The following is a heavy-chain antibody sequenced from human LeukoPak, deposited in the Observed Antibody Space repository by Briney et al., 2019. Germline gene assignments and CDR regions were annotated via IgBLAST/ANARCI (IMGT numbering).Heavy chain of an antibody. D-gene: IGHD2-15*01. CDR1: SGSISSYY. V-gene: IGHV4-59*01. Sequence: TSETLSLTCTVSSGSISSYYWSWIRQPPGKGLEWIGYIYYSGSTNYNPSLKSRVTISVDTSKNQFSLKLSSVTAADTAVYYCAGHRVVAATTGLDYWGQGTLVTVSS. CDR2: IYYSGST. CDR3: AGHRVVAATTGLDY. J-gene: IGHJ4*02.